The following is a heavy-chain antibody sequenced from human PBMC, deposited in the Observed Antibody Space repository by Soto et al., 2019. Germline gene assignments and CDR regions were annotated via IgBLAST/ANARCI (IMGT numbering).Heavy chain of an antibody. J-gene: IGHJ4*02. V-gene: IGHV3-48*02. CDR3: ARDEDYYDSSGSYYFDY. CDR2: ISSSSSTI. Sequence: EVQLVESGGGLVQPGGSLRLSCAASGFTFSSYSMNWVRQAPGKGLEWVSYISSSSSTIYYADSVKGRFTISRDNAKKSLYLQMNSLRDEDTAVYYCARDEDYYDSSGSYYFDYWGQGTLVTVSS. D-gene: IGHD3-22*01. CDR1: GFTFSSYS.